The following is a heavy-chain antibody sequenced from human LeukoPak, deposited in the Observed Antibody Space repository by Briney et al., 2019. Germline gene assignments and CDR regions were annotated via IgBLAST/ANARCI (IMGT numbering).Heavy chain of an antibody. CDR2: INPNSGGT. D-gene: IGHD5-18*01. CDR1: GYTFTSYA. J-gene: IGHJ4*02. V-gene: IGHV1-2*02. Sequence: ASVKVSCKASGYTFTSYAMNWVRQAPGQGLEWMGWINPNSGGTNYAQKFQGRVTMTRDTSISTANMELSRLRFDDTAVYYCARDPGSGYSFLYYFDYWGQGTLVTVSS. CDR3: ARDPGSGYSFLYYFDY.